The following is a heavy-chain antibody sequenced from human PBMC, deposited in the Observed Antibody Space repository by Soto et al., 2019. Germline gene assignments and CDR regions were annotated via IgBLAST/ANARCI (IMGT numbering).Heavy chain of an antibody. V-gene: IGHV1-2*04. CDR2: INPNSGGT. CDR1: GYTFTGYY. D-gene: IGHD6-19*01. Sequence: ASVKVSCKASGYTFTGYYMHWVRQAPGQGLEWMGWINPNSGGTNYAQKFQGWVTMTRDTSISTAYMELSRLRSDDTAVYYCARGQRVAGPWSKKLWLDPWGQGPLVTVSS. CDR3: ARGQRVAGPWSKKLWLDP. J-gene: IGHJ5*02.